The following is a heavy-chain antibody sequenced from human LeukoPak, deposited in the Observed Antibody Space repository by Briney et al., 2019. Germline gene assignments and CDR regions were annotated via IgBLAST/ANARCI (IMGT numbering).Heavy chain of an antibody. CDR1: GYTFTGYY. V-gene: IGHV1-2*02. CDR3: AREVGDYDSSGYYTDRGDY. CDR2: INPNSGGT. J-gene: IGHJ4*02. Sequence: ASVKVSCMASGYTFTGYYMHWVRQAPGQGLEWMGWINPNSGGTNYAQKFQGRVTMTRDTSISTAYMELSRLRSDDTAVYYCAREVGDYDSSGYYTDRGDYWGQGTLVTVSS. D-gene: IGHD3-22*01.